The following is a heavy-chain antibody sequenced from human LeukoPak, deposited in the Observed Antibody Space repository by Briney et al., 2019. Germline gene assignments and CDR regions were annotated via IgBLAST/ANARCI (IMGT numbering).Heavy chain of an antibody. CDR1: GFTFTTFA. D-gene: IGHD3-22*01. V-gene: IGHV3-23*01. CDR3: AKLASITMIVH. J-gene: IGHJ4*02. CDR2: ISGSGGST. Sequence: PGGSLRLSCAASGFTFTTFAMSWVRQAPGKGLEWVSAISGSGGSTYYADSVKGRFTISRDNSKNTLYLQMNSLRAEDTAVYYCAKLASITMIVHWGQGTLVTVSS.